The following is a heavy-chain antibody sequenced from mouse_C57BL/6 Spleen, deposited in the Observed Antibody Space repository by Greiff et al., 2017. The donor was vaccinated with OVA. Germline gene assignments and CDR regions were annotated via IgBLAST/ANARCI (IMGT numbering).Heavy chain of an antibody. Sequence: QVQLQQPGAELVRPGSSVKLSCKASGYTFTSYWMHWVKQRPIQGLEWIGNIDPSDSETHYNQKFKDKATLTVDKSSSTAYMQLSSLTSEDSAVYYCARSYYYGSSPFDYWGQGTTLTVSS. CDR3: ARSYYYGSSPFDY. V-gene: IGHV1-52*01. CDR1: GYTFTSYW. J-gene: IGHJ2*01. D-gene: IGHD1-1*01. CDR2: IDPSDSET.